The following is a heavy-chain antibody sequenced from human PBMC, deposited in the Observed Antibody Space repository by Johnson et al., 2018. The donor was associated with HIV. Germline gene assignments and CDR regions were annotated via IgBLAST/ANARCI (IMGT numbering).Heavy chain of an antibody. J-gene: IGHJ3*02. Sequence: VQLVESGGDLVQPGGSLRLSCAASGFTVSNNYMNWVRQAPGTGLEWVSVIHSGGNTFYADSVKGRFTISRDNSKNTLYLQMNSLRVEDTAVYYCARGITARGTFDIWGQGTMVTVSS. D-gene: IGHD1-14*01. CDR2: IHSGGNT. V-gene: IGHV3-66*02. CDR1: GFTVSNNY. CDR3: ARGITARGTFDI.